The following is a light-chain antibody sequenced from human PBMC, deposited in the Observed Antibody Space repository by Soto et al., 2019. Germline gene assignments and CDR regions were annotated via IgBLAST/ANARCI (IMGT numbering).Light chain of an antibody. CDR3: APYPGGNTV. Sequence: QSALTQPPSASGSPGQSVTISCTGTSSDVGGYNYVSWYQQHPGKVPKLMVYEVNKRPSGVPDRFSGSKSGNTASLTVSGLQRQEEGDHYCAPYPGGNTVFGAGTKVTAL. J-gene: IGLJ1*01. CDR1: SSDVGGYNY. CDR2: EVN. V-gene: IGLV2-8*01.